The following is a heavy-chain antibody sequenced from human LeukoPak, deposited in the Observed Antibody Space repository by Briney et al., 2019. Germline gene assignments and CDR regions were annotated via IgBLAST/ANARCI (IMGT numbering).Heavy chain of an antibody. J-gene: IGHJ4*02. CDR3: ARQSGTYWGLDY. CDR2: MNVKTGAT. Sequence: ASVKVSCKASGYTFTDYYIHWVRQAPGHGLEWLGWMNVKTGATSSAQRFPGRFTMTRDTSIGTASMEFSSLTSDDTAVYYCARQSGTYWGLDYWGQGTLVTVSS. D-gene: IGHD1-26*01. CDR1: GYTFTDYY. V-gene: IGHV1-2*02.